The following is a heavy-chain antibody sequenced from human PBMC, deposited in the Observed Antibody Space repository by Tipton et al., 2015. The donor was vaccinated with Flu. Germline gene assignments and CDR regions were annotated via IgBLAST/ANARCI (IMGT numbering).Heavy chain of an antibody. CDR2: ISGSGGST. V-gene: IGHV3-23*01. J-gene: IGHJ4*02. CDR1: GFTFSSYA. Sequence: SLRLSCAASGFTFSSYAMSWVRQAPGKGLEWVSAISGSGGSTYYADSVKGRFTISRDNSKNTLYLQMNSLRAEDTAVYYCAKHFYDILTGTDYWGQGTLVTVSS. D-gene: IGHD3-9*01. CDR3: AKHFYDILTGTDY.